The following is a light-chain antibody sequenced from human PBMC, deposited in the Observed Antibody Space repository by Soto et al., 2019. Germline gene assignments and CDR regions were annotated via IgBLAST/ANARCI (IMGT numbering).Light chain of an antibody. CDR2: AAS. V-gene: IGKV3-15*01. J-gene: IGKJ3*01. CDR1: QSVSSSY. CDR3: KRYNNWPS. Sequence: EIVLPQSPGTVSLSPGESATLSCRASQSVSSSYLAWYQQKPGQAPRLLIYAASTRATGIPARFSGSGSGTDFTLTISSLQSEDFAVYYCKRYNNWPSVGPGTKVDIK.